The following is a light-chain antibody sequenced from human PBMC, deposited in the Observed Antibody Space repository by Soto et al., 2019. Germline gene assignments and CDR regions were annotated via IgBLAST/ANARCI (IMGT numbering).Light chain of an antibody. Sequence: EIVMTQSPATLSVCPGERATLSCRASQSVSSLAWYQQKPGQTPRLLIYAASTRATGMPARFSGSGSGTEFTLTISSLQSEDFAVYYCHQYDNWPHTFGQGTKLEIK. V-gene: IGKV3D-15*01. CDR1: QSVSS. J-gene: IGKJ2*01. CDR2: AAS. CDR3: HQYDNWPHT.